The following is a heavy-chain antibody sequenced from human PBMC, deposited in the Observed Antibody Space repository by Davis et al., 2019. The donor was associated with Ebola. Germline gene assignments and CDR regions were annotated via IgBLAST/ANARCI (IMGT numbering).Heavy chain of an antibody. D-gene: IGHD2-8*01. CDR2: INPKSGGT. Sequence: AASVKVSCKASGYTFIDNYIRWMRQAPGQGPEWMGWINPKSGGTKYAQRFQDWVTMTRDTSITTAYVELSGLTSDDTAIYYCARALSATYDYYVDVWGKGTAVTVSS. CDR3: ARALSATYDYYVDV. CDR1: GYTFIDNY. J-gene: IGHJ6*03. V-gene: IGHV1-2*04.